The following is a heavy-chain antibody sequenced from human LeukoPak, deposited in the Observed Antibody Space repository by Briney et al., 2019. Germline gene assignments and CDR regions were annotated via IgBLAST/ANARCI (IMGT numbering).Heavy chain of an antibody. D-gene: IGHD1-26*01. V-gene: IGHV4-34*01. J-gene: IGHJ5*02. CDR2: INHSGTT. CDR1: GFTFSSYA. CDR3: ASGHRRIVGATLFGSWFDP. Sequence: PGGSLRFSCAASGFTFSSYATSWVRQAPGKGLEWIGEINHSGTTNYKPSLKNRVTISVDTSKNQFSLKLSSVTAADTAVYYCASGHRRIVGATLFGSWFDPWGQGTLVTVSS.